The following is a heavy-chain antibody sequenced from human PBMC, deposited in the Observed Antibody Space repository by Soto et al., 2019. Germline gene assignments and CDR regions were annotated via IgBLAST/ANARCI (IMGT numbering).Heavy chain of an antibody. Sequence: GGSLRLSCAASGFTFSSYGMNWVRQAPGKGLEWVAVIWYDGSNKYYADSVKGRFTISRDNSKNTLYLQMNSLRAEDTAVYYCARGGEDIVVVVAATFAYYYYMDVWGKGTTVTVSS. CDR2: IWYDGSNK. D-gene: IGHD2-15*01. V-gene: IGHV3-33*01. CDR1: GFTFSSYG. J-gene: IGHJ6*03. CDR3: ARGGEDIVVVVAATFAYYYYMDV.